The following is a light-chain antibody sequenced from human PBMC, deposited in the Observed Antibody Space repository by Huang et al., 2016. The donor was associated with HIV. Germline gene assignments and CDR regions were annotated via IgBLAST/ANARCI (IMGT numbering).Light chain of an antibody. CDR2: AAS. J-gene: IGKJ1*01. Sequence: AIQMTQSPSSLSASVGDRVTISCRASQGIRNDLGWYQQKPGKAPKLLIYAASSLQSGVPSRVSGSASGTDFTLTISSLQPEDFATYYCLQDYNYPWTFGQGTKVEVK. CDR3: LQDYNYPWT. V-gene: IGKV1-6*01. CDR1: QGIRND.